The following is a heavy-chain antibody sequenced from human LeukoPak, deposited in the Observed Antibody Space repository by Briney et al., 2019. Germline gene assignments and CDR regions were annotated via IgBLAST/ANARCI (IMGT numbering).Heavy chain of an antibody. CDR1: GFTFSSYS. CDR2: ISNSSSTI. V-gene: IGHV3-48*04. Sequence: GGSLRLSCAASGFTFSSYSMNWVRQAPGKGLEWVSYISNSSSTIYYADSVKGRFTISRDNAKNSLYLQMNGLRAEDTAVYYCARAGTTGGYFDYWGQGTLVTVSS. CDR3: ARAGTTGGYFDY. D-gene: IGHD1-7*01. J-gene: IGHJ4*02.